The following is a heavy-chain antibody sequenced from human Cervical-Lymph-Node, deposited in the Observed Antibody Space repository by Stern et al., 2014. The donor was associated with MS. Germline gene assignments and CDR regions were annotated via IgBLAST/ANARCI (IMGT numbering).Heavy chain of an antibody. CDR3: GREVALTAGLLGF. J-gene: IGHJ4*02. CDR2: IFPSDSET. CDR1: GYSFSSYC. D-gene: IGHD3-22*01. Sequence: EVQLVESGAEVKKPGESLKIACKGSGYSFSSYCIAWVRQMPGKGLEWMGTIFPSDSETRYSPSFEAQVAIAVDKSTSTAYLPWSSLKASDTDRYYCGREVALTAGLLGFWGQGTQVIVS. V-gene: IGHV5-51*01.